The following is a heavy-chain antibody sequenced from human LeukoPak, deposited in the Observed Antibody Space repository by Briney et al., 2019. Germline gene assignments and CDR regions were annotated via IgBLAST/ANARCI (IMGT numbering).Heavy chain of an antibody. CDR2: ISTYNGNT. CDR3: ARGSTNYRRDH. Sequence: ASVRVSCKASGYTFASYGISWVRQAPGQGLEWMGWISTYNGNTNYAQKFQGRVTMTTDTSTDTAYMELRSLTSDDTAVYFCARGSTNYRRDHWGQGTLVTVSS. D-gene: IGHD2-2*01. J-gene: IGHJ4*02. CDR1: GYTFASYG. V-gene: IGHV1-18*01.